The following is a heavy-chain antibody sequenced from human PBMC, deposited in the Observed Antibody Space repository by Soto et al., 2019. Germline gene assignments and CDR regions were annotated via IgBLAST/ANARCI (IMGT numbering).Heavy chain of an antibody. CDR3: ARDLGMVRGVMFYYYGMDV. V-gene: IGHV1-3*01. D-gene: IGHD3-10*01. CDR1: GYTFASYA. J-gene: IGHJ6*02. Sequence: ASVKVSCKDSGYTFASYAMHWVRQAPGQRLEWMGWINAGNGNTKYSQKFQGRVTITRDTSASTAYMELSSLRSEDTAVYYCARDLGMVRGVMFYYYGMDVWGQGTTVTVSS. CDR2: INAGNGNT.